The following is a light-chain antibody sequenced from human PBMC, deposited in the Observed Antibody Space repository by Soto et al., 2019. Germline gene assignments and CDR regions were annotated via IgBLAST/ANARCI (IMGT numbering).Light chain of an antibody. J-gene: IGKJ2*01. Sequence: DIQMTQSPSSLSASVGDRVTITCRASQGIRDALGWYQQKPGKVPKCLIYSASNLQSGVPSRFSGSGSETEFTLTISSLQPEDFATYYCLQHSDYPFSFGQGTRLEI. V-gene: IGKV1-17*01. CDR2: SAS. CDR1: QGIRDA. CDR3: LQHSDYPFS.